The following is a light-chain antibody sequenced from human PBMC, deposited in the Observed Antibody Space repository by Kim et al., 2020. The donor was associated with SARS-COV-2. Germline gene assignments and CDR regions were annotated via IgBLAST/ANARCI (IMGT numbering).Light chain of an antibody. V-gene: IGLV2-14*03. CDR1: SSDVGGYNY. J-gene: IGLJ3*02. Sequence: GQSITISCTGTSSDVGGYNYVYWYQQHPGKAPKPMIYDVSNRPSGVSNRFSGSKSGNTASLTISGLQAEDEADYYCSSYTSSSTWVFGGGTQLTVL. CDR2: DVS. CDR3: SSYTSSSTWV.